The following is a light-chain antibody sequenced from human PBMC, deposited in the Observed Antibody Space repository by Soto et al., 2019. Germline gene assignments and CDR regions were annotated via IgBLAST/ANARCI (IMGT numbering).Light chain of an antibody. CDR3: FFSTTDWTHV. CDR2: EVS. V-gene: IGLV2-14*01. J-gene: IGLJ1*01. CDR1: SSDIGAYNY. Sequence: QSVLTEPPSVSGSPGQSITISCTGSSSDIGAYNYVSWFQQYPGEAPKLIISEVSNRPSGVSNRFSGSKSGTAASLTLSGLQTEDAADYFCFFSTTDWTHVFGTGTKVTVL.